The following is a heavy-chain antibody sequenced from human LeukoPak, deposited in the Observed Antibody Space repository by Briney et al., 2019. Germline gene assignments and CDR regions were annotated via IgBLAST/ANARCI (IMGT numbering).Heavy chain of an antibody. D-gene: IGHD1-1*01. CDR2: IHHSGST. CDR3: ARVNWNPDY. V-gene: IGHV4-38-2*01. J-gene: IGHJ4*02. CDR1: GYSISRGYH. Sequence: SETLSLTRAVSGYSISRGYHWGWIRQPPGKGLEWIGSIHHSGSTYYNSSLKSRVTISVDTSKNQFSLKVSSVTAADTAVYYCARVNWNPDYWGQGTLVTVSS.